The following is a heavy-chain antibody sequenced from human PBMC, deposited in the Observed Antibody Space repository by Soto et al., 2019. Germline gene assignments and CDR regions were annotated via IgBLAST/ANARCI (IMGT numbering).Heavy chain of an antibody. CDR1: GGSISSGGYY. V-gene: IGHV4-31*03. CDR3: ARVFSDSSSFFDP. Sequence: LSLTCTVSGGSISSGGYYWSWIRQHPGKGLEWIGYIYYSGSTYYNPSLKSRVTISVDTSKNQFSLKLSSVTAADTAVYYCARVFSDSSSFFDPWGQGTLVTVSS. CDR2: IYYSGST. D-gene: IGHD6-13*01. J-gene: IGHJ5*02.